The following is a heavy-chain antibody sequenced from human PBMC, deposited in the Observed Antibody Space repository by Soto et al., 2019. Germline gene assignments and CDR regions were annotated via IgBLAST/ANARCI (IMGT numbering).Heavy chain of an antibody. CDR2: IYYSRST. J-gene: IGHJ4*02. CDR1: GGSVSSGSYY. Sequence: SETLSLTCTVSGGSVSSGSYYWSWIRQPPGKGLEWIGYIYYSRSTNYNPSLKSRVTISVDTSKNQFSLKLSSLVAAATAVVYFSAEVFCHIPVSLVWFDFWGQGTLVTVSS. D-gene: IGHD2-2*02. CDR3: SAEVFCHIPVSLVWFDF. V-gene: IGHV4-61*01.